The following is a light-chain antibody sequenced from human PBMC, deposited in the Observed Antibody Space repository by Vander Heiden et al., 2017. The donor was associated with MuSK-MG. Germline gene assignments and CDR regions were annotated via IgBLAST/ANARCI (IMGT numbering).Light chain of an antibody. CDR3: QAWDSSTGV. Sequence: SYELTQPPSVPVFPGQTASITCSGDKLGDKYACWYQQKPGQSPVLVIYQDSKRPSGIPERVSGSNSGNTATLTISGTQAMDEADYYCQAWDSSTGVFGGGTKLTVL. J-gene: IGLJ2*01. CDR2: QDS. V-gene: IGLV3-1*01. CDR1: KLGDKY.